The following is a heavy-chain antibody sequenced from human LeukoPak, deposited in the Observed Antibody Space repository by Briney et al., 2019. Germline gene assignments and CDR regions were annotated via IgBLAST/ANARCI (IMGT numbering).Heavy chain of an antibody. D-gene: IGHD2-21*02. CDR2: INPHSGGT. CDR1: GFTFTAYY. V-gene: IGHV1-2*02. CDR3: VREGNELLSKNFDY. J-gene: IGHJ4*02. Sequence: ASVKVSCKASGFTFTAYYIHWVRQAPGQGLEWMGYINPHSGGTSSPQKFQGRVTMTTDTSISAAYMELSSLISDDTAMYYCVREGNELLSKNFDYWGQGTLVAVSS.